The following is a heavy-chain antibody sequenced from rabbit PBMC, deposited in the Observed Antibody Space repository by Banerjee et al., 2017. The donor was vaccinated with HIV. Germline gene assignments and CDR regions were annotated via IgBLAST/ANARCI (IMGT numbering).Heavy chain of an antibody. CDR2: ILADSSGST. D-gene: IGHD6-1*01. CDR3: ARSEIVYTYGDAGYTYATWLDL. J-gene: IGHJ5*01. Sequence: QEQLVESGGGLVQPGGSLKLSCKASEFDLSSYAMCWVRQAPGKGLEWIACILADSSGSTYYASWAKGRFTISKTSSTTVTLQMTSLTAADTATYFCARSEIVYTYGDAGYTYATWLDLWGPGTLVTVS. V-gene: IGHV1S45*01. CDR1: EFDLSSYA.